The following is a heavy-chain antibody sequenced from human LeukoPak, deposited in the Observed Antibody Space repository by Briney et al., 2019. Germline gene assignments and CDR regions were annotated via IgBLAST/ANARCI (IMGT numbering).Heavy chain of an antibody. V-gene: IGHV3-23*01. Sequence: GGSLRLSCAASGFTFSSYAMSWVRQAPRNRLEWVSAISGSGGSTYYADSVEGRFTISRDNSKNTLYLQMNSLRAEDTAVYYCAKFSGGGYSVRYFDYWGQGILVTVSS. CDR1: GFTFSSYA. CDR2: ISGSGGST. D-gene: IGHD2-15*01. CDR3: AKFSGGGYSVRYFDY. J-gene: IGHJ4*02.